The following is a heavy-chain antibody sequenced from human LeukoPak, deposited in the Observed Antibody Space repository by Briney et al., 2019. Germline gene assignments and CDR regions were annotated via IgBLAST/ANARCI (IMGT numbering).Heavy chain of an antibody. D-gene: IGHD1-26*01. Sequence: PGRSLRLSCAASGFTFSSYAMHWVRQAPGKGLEWVAVISYDGSNKHYADSVKGRFTISRDNSKNTLYLQMNSLRAEDTAVYYCARGDPQGSYSLYYYYYMDVWGKGTTVTVSS. CDR3: ARGDPQGSYSLYYYYYMDV. CDR1: GFTFSSYA. V-gene: IGHV3-30-3*01. CDR2: ISYDGSNK. J-gene: IGHJ6*03.